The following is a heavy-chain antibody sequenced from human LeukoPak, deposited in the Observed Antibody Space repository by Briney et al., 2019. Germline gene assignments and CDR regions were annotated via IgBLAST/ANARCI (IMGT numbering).Heavy chain of an antibody. D-gene: IGHD3-16*02. CDR2: INPSGGST. V-gene: IGHV1-46*03. CDR1: GYTFTSYY. J-gene: IGHJ4*02. Sequence: ASVKVSCKASGYTFTSYYMHWVRQAPGQGLEWMGIINPSGGSTSYAQKFQSRVTMTRDTSTSTVYMELSSLRSEDTAVYYCARDSYYDYVWGSYRYDWYFDYWGQGTLVTVSS. CDR3: ARDSYYDYVWGSYRYDWYFDY.